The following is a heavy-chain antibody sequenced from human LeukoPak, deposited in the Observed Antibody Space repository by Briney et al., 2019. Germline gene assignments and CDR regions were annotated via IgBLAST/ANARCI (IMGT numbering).Heavy chain of an antibody. CDR3: ARVAGYFDWPYLDY. V-gene: IGHV3-74*01. CDR1: GFTFSDYW. D-gene: IGHD3-9*01. CDR2: IYSDVRRI. J-gene: IGHJ4*02. Sequence: GGSLRLSCAASGFTFSDYWMHWVRQAPGKGLEWVARIYSDVRRIKYADSVKGRFTVSRDNSKNTLYLQMNSLRAEDTAVYYCARVAGYFDWPYLDYWGQGTLVTVSS.